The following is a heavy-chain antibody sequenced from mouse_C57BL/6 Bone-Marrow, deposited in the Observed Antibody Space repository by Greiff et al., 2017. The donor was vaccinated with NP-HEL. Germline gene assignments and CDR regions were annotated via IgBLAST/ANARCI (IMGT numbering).Heavy chain of an antibody. CDR3: ARELTGIAMDY. Sequence: LMESGPGLVKPSQSLSLTCSVTGYSITSGYYWNWIRQFPGNKLEWMGYISYDGSNNYNPSLKNRISITRDTSKNQFFLKLNSVTTEDTATYYCARELTGIAMDYWGQGTSVTVSS. V-gene: IGHV3-6*01. CDR2: ISYDGSN. D-gene: IGHD4-1*01. J-gene: IGHJ4*01. CDR1: GYSITSGYY.